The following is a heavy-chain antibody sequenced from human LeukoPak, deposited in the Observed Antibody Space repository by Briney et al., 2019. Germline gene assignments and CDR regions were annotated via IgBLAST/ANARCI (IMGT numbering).Heavy chain of an antibody. J-gene: IGHJ3*02. CDR3: ARRAVAGTRADTFEI. D-gene: IGHD6-19*01. V-gene: IGHV5-51*01. Sequence: PGESLKISCKGSGYTFTDYWIGWVRQMPGKGLEWMGIIYPGDSDTRYSPSFQGQVTISADKSITTAYLQWSSLKASDTAMYYCARRAVAGTRADTFEIWGQGTLVTVSS. CDR2: IYPGDSDT. CDR1: GYTFTDYW.